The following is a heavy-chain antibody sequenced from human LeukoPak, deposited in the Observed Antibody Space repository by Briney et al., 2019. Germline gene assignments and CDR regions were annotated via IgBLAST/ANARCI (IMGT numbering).Heavy chain of an antibody. CDR2: MNPKSGNT. Sequence: ASVTVSCKASGYTFTSYAINWVRQATGQGLEWMGWMNPKSGNTGYAQKFQGRVTMTRNTSISTAYMELSSLRSEDTAVYYCARQGAPGYSSGWFLRSYYYYYYYMDVWGKGTTVTVSS. J-gene: IGHJ6*03. V-gene: IGHV1-8*01. CDR3: ARQGAPGYSSGWFLRSYYYYYYYMDV. CDR1: GYTFTSYA. D-gene: IGHD6-19*01.